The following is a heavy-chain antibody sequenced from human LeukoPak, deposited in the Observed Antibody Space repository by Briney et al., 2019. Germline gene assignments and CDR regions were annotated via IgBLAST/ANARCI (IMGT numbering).Heavy chain of an antibody. CDR3: GGPYSDYVLWFDP. CDR2: IKQGGSEI. D-gene: IGHD4-11*01. Sequence: GGSLRLSCAASGFTFSKYWMSWVRQAPGKGLEGVANIKQGGSEIYSVDSVKGRFTISRDNAKNSLYLQMNSLRAEDTTVYYCGGPYSDYVLWFDPWGQGTLVTVSS. J-gene: IGHJ5*02. CDR1: GFTFSKYW. V-gene: IGHV3-7*01.